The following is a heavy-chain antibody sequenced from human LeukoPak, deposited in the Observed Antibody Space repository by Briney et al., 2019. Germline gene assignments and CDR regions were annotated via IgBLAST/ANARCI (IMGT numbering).Heavy chain of an antibody. CDR3: AKAGDNSGYSDY. Sequence: SETLSLTCAVYVGSFSGHYLSWIRQPPGKGLEWIGEINHSGSTNYNPSLKSRVTISVDTSKNQFSLKLSSVTAADTAVYYCAKAGDNSGYSDYWGQGTLVTVSS. V-gene: IGHV4-34*01. D-gene: IGHD3-22*01. CDR1: VGSFSGHY. J-gene: IGHJ4*02. CDR2: INHSGST.